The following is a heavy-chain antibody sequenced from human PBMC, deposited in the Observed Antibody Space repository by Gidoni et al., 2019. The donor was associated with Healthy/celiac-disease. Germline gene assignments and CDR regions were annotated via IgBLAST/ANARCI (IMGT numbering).Heavy chain of an antibody. J-gene: IGHJ4*02. Sequence: QVQLVASGGGVVQPGRSLRLSCAASGFTFSSYGMHWVRQAPGKGLEWVAVISYDGSNKYYADSVKGRFTISRDNSKNTLYLQMNSLRAEDTAVYYCANFSYWGQGTLVTVSS. V-gene: IGHV3-30*18. CDR2: ISYDGSNK. CDR3: ANFSY. CDR1: GFTFSSYG.